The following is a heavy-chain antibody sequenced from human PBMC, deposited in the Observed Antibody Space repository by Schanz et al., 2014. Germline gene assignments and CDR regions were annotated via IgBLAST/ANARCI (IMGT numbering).Heavy chain of an antibody. Sequence: QVQLVQSGSELKKPGASVKVSCKASGYTFTSYGISWVRQAPGQGLEWMGWISAYNGNTNYAQKLQGRVTMTTDTSTSTVYMELRSLTSDDSAVYYCARDRDQWDGNYLDYWGQGTLVTVSS. CDR2: ISAYNGNT. D-gene: IGHD1-26*01. CDR1: GYTFTSYG. J-gene: IGHJ4*02. V-gene: IGHV1-18*01. CDR3: ARDRDQWDGNYLDY.